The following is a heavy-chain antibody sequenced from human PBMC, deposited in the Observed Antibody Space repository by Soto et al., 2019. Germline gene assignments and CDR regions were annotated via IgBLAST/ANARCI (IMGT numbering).Heavy chain of an antibody. CDR2: ISYDGSNK. CDR3: AKDHYGSGNNWFDP. J-gene: IGHJ5*02. CDR1: GFTFSSYG. V-gene: IGHV3-30*18. D-gene: IGHD3-10*01. Sequence: PGGSLRLSCAVSGFTFSSYGMHWVRQAPGKGLEWVAVISYDGSNKYYADSVRGRFTISRDNSKNTLYLQMNSLREEDTAVYYCAKDHYGSGNNWFDPWGQGTLVTVSS.